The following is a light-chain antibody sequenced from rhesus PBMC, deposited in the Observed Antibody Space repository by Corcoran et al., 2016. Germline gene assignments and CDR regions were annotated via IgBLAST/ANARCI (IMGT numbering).Light chain of an antibody. CDR3: QQGNLT. V-gene: IGKV1-32*04. J-gene: IGKJ4*01. CDR1: HGISSY. Sequence: DIQMSQSPSSLSASVGDRDTITCRASHGISSYLNWYQQKPGKAPKLLIYYANSLASGVPSRFSGSGAGTEFTRTISSLQPEDFATYYCQQGNLTFGGGTKVELK. CDR2: YAN.